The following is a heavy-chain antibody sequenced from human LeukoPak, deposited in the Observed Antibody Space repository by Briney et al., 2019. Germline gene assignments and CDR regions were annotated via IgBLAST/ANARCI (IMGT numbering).Heavy chain of an antibody. D-gene: IGHD3-22*01. CDR3: ARVGYDSSGYYFAWVSEPTGYYYYYMDV. J-gene: IGHJ6*03. CDR1: GYSISSAYY. Sequence: SETLSLTCSVSGYSISSAYYWGWIRQPPGKGLEWIGTMYHSGSTNYNPSLKSRVTISVDTSKNQFSLKLSSVTAADTAVYYCARVGYDSSGYYFAWVSEPTGYYYYYMDVWGKGTTVTVSS. CDR2: MYHSGST. V-gene: IGHV4-38-2*02.